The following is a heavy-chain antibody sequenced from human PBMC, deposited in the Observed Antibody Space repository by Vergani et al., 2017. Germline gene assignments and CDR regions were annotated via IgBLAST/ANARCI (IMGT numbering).Heavy chain of an antibody. J-gene: IGHJ6*03. V-gene: IGHV3-30-3*01. D-gene: IGHD1-1*01. CDR3: ARGGEVQLGRAYYMDV. CDR2: ISYDGSNK. CDR1: GFTFSSYA. Sequence: QVQLVESGGGVVQPGRSLRLSCAASGFTFSSYAMHWVRQAPGKGLEWVAVISYDGSNKYYADSVKGRFTISRDNSKNTLYLQMNSLSAEDTAVYYCARGGEVQLGRAYYMDVWGKGTTVTVSS.